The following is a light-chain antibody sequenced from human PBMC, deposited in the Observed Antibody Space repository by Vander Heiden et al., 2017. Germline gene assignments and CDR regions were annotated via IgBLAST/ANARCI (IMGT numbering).Light chain of an antibody. Sequence: QSALPKPASVSGSRGQPLTISCTGSSSDIVFFNYVAWYQQHPGKGTKVIIYEVNHRPSVGSNRFSGSNSANTASLTIAGLQAEDDAEYYCSSYRNSSTPYVFGTGTKVTVL. CDR1: SSDIVFFNY. J-gene: IGLJ1*01. V-gene: IGLV2-14*01. CDR2: EVN. CDR3: SSYRNSSTPYV.